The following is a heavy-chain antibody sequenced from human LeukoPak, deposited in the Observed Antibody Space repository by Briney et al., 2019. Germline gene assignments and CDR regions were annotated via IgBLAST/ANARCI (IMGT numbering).Heavy chain of an antibody. V-gene: IGHV1-2*02. CDR1: GYTFTGYY. Sequence: APVKVSCKASGYTFTGYYMHWVRQAPGQGLEWMGWINPNSGGTNYAQKFQGRVTMTRDTSISTAYMELSRLRSDDTAVYYCARDYSSSWKNWFDPWGQGTLVTVSS. J-gene: IGHJ5*02. CDR2: INPNSGGT. CDR3: ARDYSSSWKNWFDP. D-gene: IGHD6-13*01.